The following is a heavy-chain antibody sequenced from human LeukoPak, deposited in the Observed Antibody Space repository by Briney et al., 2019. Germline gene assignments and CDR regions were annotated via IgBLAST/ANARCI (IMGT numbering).Heavy chain of an antibody. CDR3: ARFGYYGSGSYYLRAFDI. V-gene: IGHV4-34*01. CDR1: GGSFSGYY. D-gene: IGHD3-10*01. Sequence: PSETLSLTCGVYGGSFSGYYWSWIRQPPGKGLEWIGEINHSGSTNYKSSLKSRVTISVDTSKNQFSLKLSSVTAADTAVHYCARFGYYGSGSYYLRAFDIWGQGTMVTVSS. J-gene: IGHJ3*02. CDR2: INHSGST.